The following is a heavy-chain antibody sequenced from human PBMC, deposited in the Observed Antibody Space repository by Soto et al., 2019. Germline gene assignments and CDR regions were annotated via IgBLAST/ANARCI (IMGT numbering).Heavy chain of an antibody. CDR2: IYYSGST. V-gene: IGHV4-39*01. D-gene: IGHD3-10*01. CDR1: GGSISSTSYY. Sequence: SETLRLTCTVSGGSISSTSYYWGWIRQPPGKGLEWIGSIYYSGSTYYNPSLKSRVTISVDTSKNQFSLKLSSVTAADTAGYYCARRGCYGVRGVILNYDGMDVCGQGSAIT. J-gene: IGHJ6*02. CDR3: ARRGCYGVRGVILNYDGMDV.